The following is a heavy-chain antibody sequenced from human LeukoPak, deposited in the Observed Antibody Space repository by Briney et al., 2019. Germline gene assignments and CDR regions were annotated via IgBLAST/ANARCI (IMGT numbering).Heavy chain of an antibody. Sequence: GGSLRLSCAAPGFTFSSYGMHWVRQAPGKGLEWVAVIWYDGSNKYYADSVKGRFTISRDNSKNTLYLQMNSLRAEDTAVYYCARNPSGIAARPWYYYMDVWGKGTTVTVSS. CDR2: IWYDGSNK. V-gene: IGHV3-33*01. CDR3: ARNPSGIAARPWYYYMDV. CDR1: GFTFSSYG. D-gene: IGHD6-6*01. J-gene: IGHJ6*03.